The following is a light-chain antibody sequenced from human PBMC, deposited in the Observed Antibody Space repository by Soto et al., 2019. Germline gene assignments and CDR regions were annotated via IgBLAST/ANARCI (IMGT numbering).Light chain of an antibody. CDR1: SSDVGSYNL. V-gene: IGLV2-23*01. CDR2: EGK. J-gene: IGLJ1*01. Sequence: QSALTQPASVSGSRGQSITISCTGTSSDVGSYNLVSWYQQHPGKAPKLMIYEGKKRPSGVSNRFSGSKSGNTASLTISGLQAEDEADYYCCSYAVSSPYVFGTGTKLTVL. CDR3: CSYAVSSPYV.